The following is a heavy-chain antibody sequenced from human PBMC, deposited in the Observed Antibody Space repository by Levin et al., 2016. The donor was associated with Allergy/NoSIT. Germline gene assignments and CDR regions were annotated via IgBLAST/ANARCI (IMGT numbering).Heavy chain of an antibody. V-gene: IGHV4-59*01. CDR1: GGSIRSYY. Sequence: SETLSLTCTVSGGSIRSYYWSWIRQPPGKGLEWIGYIYYSGSTNYNPSLKSRVTISVDTSKNQFSLKLSSVTAADTAVYYCARSPPYGSGPEYYFDYWGQGTLVTVSS. CDR3: ARSPPYGSGPEYYFDY. CDR2: IYYSGST. J-gene: IGHJ4*02. D-gene: IGHD3-10*01.